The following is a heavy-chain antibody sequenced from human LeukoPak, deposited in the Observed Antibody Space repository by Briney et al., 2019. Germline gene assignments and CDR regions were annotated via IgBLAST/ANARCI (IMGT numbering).Heavy chain of an antibody. D-gene: IGHD5-18*01. CDR1: GFTFSSYW. CDR2: IKQDGSEK. J-gene: IGHJ4*02. V-gene: IGHV3-7*01. Sequence: PGGSLRPSCAASGFTFSSYWMSWVRQAPGKGLEWVANIKQDGSEKYYVDSVKGRFTISRDNAKNSLYLQMNSLRAEDTAVYYCARAGLGYSYGRLFDYWGQGTLVTVSS. CDR3: ARAGLGYSYGRLFDY.